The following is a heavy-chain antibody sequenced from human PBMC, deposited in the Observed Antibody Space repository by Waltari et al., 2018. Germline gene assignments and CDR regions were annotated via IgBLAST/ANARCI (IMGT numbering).Heavy chain of an antibody. Sequence: EVQLVESGGGLVQPGGSLRLSCAASGFTFSSYWMSWVRQAPGKGREWVANIKQDGSEKYYVDSVKGRFTISRDNAKNSLYLQMNSLRAEDTAVYYCARDTTGTTFYFDYWGQGTLVTVSS. CDR3: ARDTTGTTFYFDY. CDR1: GFTFSSYW. V-gene: IGHV3-7*01. J-gene: IGHJ4*02. CDR2: IKQDGSEK. D-gene: IGHD1-1*01.